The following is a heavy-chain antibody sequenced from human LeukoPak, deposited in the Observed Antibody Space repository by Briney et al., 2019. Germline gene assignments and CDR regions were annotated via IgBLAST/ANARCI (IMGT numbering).Heavy chain of an antibody. D-gene: IGHD2-15*01. V-gene: IGHV4-39*01. Sequence: PSETLSLTCTVSGGSISSSSYYWGWIRQPPGKGLEWIGSIYYSGSTYYNPSLKGRVTISVDTSKNQFSLKLSSVTAADTAVYYCARHLGSAPHYYYYYMDVWGKGTTVTVSS. J-gene: IGHJ6*03. CDR2: IYYSGST. CDR1: GGSISSSSYY. CDR3: ARHLGSAPHYYYYYMDV.